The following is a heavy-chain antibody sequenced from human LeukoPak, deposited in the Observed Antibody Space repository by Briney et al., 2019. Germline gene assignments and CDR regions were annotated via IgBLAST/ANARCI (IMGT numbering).Heavy chain of an antibody. V-gene: IGHV4-59*08. CDR2: VDYSGNT. D-gene: IGHD4-17*01. CDR1: GASLNNYY. Sequence: SETLSLTCTVSGASLNNYYWNWVRQPPGKELEWIGNVDYSGNTRHNPSLKSRVTISLDISKNHFSLRLSSVTAADTAAYYCAMQVGIYGDYNNWFDPWGQGARVTVSS. J-gene: IGHJ5*02. CDR3: AMQVGIYGDYNNWFDP.